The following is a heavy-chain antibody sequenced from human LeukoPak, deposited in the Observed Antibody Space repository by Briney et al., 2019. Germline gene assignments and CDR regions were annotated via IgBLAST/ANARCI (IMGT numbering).Heavy chain of an antibody. D-gene: IGHD3-10*01. CDR3: ARQITMVRGVIMSYGMDV. Sequence: GESLKISCKGSGYSFTSYWIGWVRQMPGKGLEWMGIIYPGDSDTRYSPSFQGQVTISADKSISTAYLQWSSLKASDTAMYYCARQITMVRGVIMSYGMDVWGQGTTVTVSS. J-gene: IGHJ6*02. CDR2: IYPGDSDT. CDR1: GYSFTSYW. V-gene: IGHV5-51*01.